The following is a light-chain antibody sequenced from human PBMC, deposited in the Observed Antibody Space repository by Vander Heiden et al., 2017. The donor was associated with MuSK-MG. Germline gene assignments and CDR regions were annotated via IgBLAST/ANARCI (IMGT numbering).Light chain of an antibody. CDR3: QQYENVPLT. CDR2: DAS. J-gene: IGKJ3*01. Sequence: DIQMTQSPSSLSASVGDRITLTCQASQDISNYLNWYQQKPGKAPKLLIYDASNLETGVPSRFSGSGSGTDFTFTISSLQPEDFATYYCQQYENVPLTFGHGTKVDIK. V-gene: IGKV1-33*01. CDR1: QDISNY.